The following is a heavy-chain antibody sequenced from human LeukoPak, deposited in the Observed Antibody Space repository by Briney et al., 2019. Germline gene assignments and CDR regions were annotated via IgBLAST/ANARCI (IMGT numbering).Heavy chain of an antibody. CDR2: ISSSGSTI. V-gene: IGHV3-48*04. J-gene: IGHJ6*04. CDR1: GFTFSSSW. CDR3: AELGITMIGGV. Sequence: GGSLRLSCEASGFTFSSSWMTWVRQAPGKGLEWVSYISSSGSTIYYADSVKGRFTISRDNAKNSLYLQMNSLRAEDTAVYYCAELGITMIGGVWGKGTTVTISS. D-gene: IGHD3-10*02.